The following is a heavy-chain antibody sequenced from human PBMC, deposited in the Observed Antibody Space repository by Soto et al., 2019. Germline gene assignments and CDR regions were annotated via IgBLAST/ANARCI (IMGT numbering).Heavy chain of an antibody. J-gene: IGHJ3*02. CDR1: GGTFSTSS. V-gene: IGHV1-69*14. D-gene: IGHD4-17*01. CDR3: ARGHEYGRISDALDI. CDR2: ILPIFGTA. Sequence: QVKLVQSGAEVKKPGSSVKVSCKASGGTFSTSSINWLRQAPGQRPEWMGNILPIFGTADYAQKFQDKVTITAEKSTDTAYMELRSLFSEDTAVYYCARGHEYGRISDALDIWGQGTVVTVSS.